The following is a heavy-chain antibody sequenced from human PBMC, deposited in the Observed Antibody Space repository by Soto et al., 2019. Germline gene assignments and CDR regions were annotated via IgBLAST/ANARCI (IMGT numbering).Heavy chain of an antibody. CDR2: IIPIFGTA. J-gene: IGHJ6*02. Sequence: GASVKVSCKASGGTFSSYAISWVRQAPGQGLEWMGAIIPIFGTANYAQKFQGRVTITADESTSTAYMELSSLRSEDTAVYYCARVRGLGDGGVLASDIVLMVYANYGMDVWGQGTTVTVSS. CDR3: ARVRGLGDGGVLASDIVLMVYANYGMDV. CDR1: GGTFSSYA. D-gene: IGHD2-8*01. V-gene: IGHV1-69*13.